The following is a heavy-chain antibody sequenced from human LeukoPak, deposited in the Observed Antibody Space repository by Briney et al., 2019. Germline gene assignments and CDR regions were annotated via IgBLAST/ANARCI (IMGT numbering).Heavy chain of an antibody. CDR1: GGSISSYY. J-gene: IGHJ4*02. CDR2: IYYSGST. CDR3: ARNYDSSGYTIFAY. D-gene: IGHD3-22*01. Sequence: SETLSLSCTVSGGSISSYYWSWIRQSPGKGLEWIGHIYYSGSTNYNPSLKSRVTISVDTSRNQFSLKLSSVTAADTAVYYCARNYDSSGYTIFAYWGQGTLVTVSS. V-gene: IGHV4-59*01.